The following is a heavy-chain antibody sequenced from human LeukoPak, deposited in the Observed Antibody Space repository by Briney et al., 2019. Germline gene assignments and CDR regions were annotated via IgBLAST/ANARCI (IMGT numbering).Heavy chain of an antibody. D-gene: IGHD2-15*01. CDR2: LSGTSTYI. CDR1: GFTFSTYS. CDR3: ARDCGGGSCYGPYDAFDI. V-gene: IGHV3-21*01. Sequence: GGSLRLSCAASGFTFSTYSMIWVRQPPGKGLEWVSSLSGTSTYIYYADSVKGRFTISRDNAKNSLYLQMNSLRAEDTAVYYCARDCGGGSCYGPYDAFDIWGQGTMVTVSS. J-gene: IGHJ3*02.